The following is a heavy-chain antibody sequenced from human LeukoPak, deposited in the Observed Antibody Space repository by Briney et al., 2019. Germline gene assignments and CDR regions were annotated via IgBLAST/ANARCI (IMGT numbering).Heavy chain of an antibody. Sequence: GGSLRLSCVASGFSLSSYWMGWVRQAPGKGLEWVANMKEDGSEKHYVDSVKGRFTISRDNSKNTLYLQMNSLRAEDTAVYYCAKDVGIVVVVAATGGYFDYWGQGTLVTVSS. D-gene: IGHD2-15*01. J-gene: IGHJ4*02. CDR3: AKDVGIVVVVAATGGYFDY. CDR2: MKEDGSEK. V-gene: IGHV3-7*03. CDR1: GFSLSSYW.